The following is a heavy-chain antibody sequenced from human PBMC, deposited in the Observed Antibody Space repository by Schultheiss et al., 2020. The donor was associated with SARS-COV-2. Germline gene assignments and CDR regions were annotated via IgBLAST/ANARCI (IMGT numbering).Heavy chain of an antibody. V-gene: IGHV3-33*01. Sequence: GESLKISCAASGFTFSSYGMHWVRQAPGKGLEWVAVIWYDGSNKYYADSVKGRFTISRDNSKNTLYLQINSLRAEDTAVYYCARDIEDLTPDVDTAMVGAFDIWGQGTMVTVSS. D-gene: IGHD5-18*01. CDR2: IWYDGSNK. J-gene: IGHJ3*02. CDR1: GFTFSSYG. CDR3: ARDIEDLTPDVDTAMVGAFDI.